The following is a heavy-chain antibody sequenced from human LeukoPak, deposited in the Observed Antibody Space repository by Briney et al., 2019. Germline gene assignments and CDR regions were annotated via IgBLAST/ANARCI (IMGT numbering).Heavy chain of an antibody. CDR3: ARTLRTYYDFWSGPTDAFDI. D-gene: IGHD3-3*01. V-gene: IGHV3-7*01. CDR2: IKQDGSEK. J-gene: IGHJ3*02. Sequence: GGSLRLSCAASGFTFSSYWMSWVRQAPGKGLEWVANIKQDGSEKYYVDSVKGRFTISRDNAKNSLYLQMNSLRAEDTAVYYCARTLRTYYDFWSGPTDAFDIWGQGTMVTVSS. CDR1: GFTFSSYW.